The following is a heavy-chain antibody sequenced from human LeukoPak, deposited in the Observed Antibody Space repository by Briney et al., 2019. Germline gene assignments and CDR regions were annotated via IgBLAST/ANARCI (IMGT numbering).Heavy chain of an antibody. V-gene: IGHV3-64*01. CDR3: AKVSEVLWFGELPGGK. CDR2: ISDNGVGT. D-gene: IGHD3-10*01. CDR1: GITFSTSV. Sequence: RGSLPRSGEGPGITFSTSVMHWVRQGQGKGLEYVSGISDNGVGTYYTSSVKGRFTISRDNSKNTLYLQMNSLRAEDTAVYYCAKVSEVLWFGELPGGKWGQGTLVTVSS. J-gene: IGHJ4*01.